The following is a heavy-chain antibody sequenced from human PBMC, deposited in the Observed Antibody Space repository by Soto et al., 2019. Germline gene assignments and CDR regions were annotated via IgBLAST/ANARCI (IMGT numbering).Heavy chain of an antibody. CDR3: ARGWYEGRDCSSTSCYEPNDYYYYYMDV. J-gene: IGHJ6*03. Sequence: ASVKVSCKASGYTFTSYDINWVRQATGQGLEWMGWMNPNSGNTGYAQKFQGRVTMTRNTSISTAYMELSSLRSEDTAVYYCARGWYEGRDCSSTSCYEPNDYYYYYMDVWGKGTTVTVSS. CDR2: MNPNSGNT. V-gene: IGHV1-8*01. D-gene: IGHD2-2*01. CDR1: GYTFTSYD.